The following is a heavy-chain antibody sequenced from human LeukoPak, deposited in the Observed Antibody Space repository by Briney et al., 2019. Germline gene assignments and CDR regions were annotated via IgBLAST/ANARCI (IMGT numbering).Heavy chain of an antibody. V-gene: IGHV3-11*01. Sequence: GRSLRLSCAASGFTFSDYYMSWIRQAPGKGLEWVSYISSSGSTIYYADSVKGRFTISRDNAKNSLYLQMNSLRAEDTAVYYCARTLGVAKIKSPIGYWGQGTLVTVSS. CDR1: GFTFSDYY. J-gene: IGHJ4*02. CDR3: ARTLGVAKIKSPIGY. D-gene: IGHD5-12*01. CDR2: ISSSGSTI.